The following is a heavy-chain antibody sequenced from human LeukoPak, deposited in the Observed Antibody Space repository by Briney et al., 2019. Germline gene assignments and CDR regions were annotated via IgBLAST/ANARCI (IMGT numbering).Heavy chain of an antibody. CDR3: LRGDRRDY. CDR2: IDSSGGYM. J-gene: IGHJ4*02. Sequence: GGSLRLSCEASGFTFNTYSMNWARQAPGKGLEWVSSIDSSGGYMFYADSVKGRFIISRDNAKDSLYPQMNSLRVEDTAVYYCLRGDRRDYWGQGTLVTVSS. CDR1: GFTFNTYS. V-gene: IGHV3-21*06.